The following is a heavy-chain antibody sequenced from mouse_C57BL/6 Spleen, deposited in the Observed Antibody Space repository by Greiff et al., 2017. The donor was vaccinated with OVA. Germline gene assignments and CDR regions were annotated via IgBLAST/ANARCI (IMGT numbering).Heavy chain of an antibody. D-gene: IGHD1-1*01. CDR1: GYTFTDYE. CDR3: TKPSDYYGSSLY. J-gene: IGHJ2*01. CDR2: IDPETGGT. V-gene: IGHV1-15*01. Sequence: QVQLKQSGAELVRPGASVTLSCKASGYTFTDYEMHWVKQTPVHGLEWIGAIDPETGGTAYNQKFKGKAILTADKSSSTAYMELRSLTSEDSAVYYCTKPSDYYGSSLYWGQGTTLTVSS.